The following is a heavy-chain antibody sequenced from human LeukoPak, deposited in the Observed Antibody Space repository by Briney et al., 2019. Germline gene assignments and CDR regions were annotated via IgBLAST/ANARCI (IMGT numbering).Heavy chain of an antibody. D-gene: IGHD1-26*01. CDR2: INSNAGST. Sequence: GGSLRLSCAVSEFSFSRFGMTWVRQAPGKGLEYVSAINSNAGSTYYATSVKGRFTISRDNSKNTLYLQMGSLRAEDMAVYYCARALIVGATLTASDIWGQGTMVTVSS. V-gene: IGHV3-64*01. CDR3: ARALIVGATLTASDI. CDR1: EFSFSRFG. J-gene: IGHJ3*02.